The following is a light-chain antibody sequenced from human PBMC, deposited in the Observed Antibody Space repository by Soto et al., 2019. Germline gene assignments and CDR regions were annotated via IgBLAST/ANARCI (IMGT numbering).Light chain of an antibody. V-gene: IGLV2-14*01. CDR1: SSDVGFYNH. CDR3: SSFASTQTYA. J-gene: IGLJ1*01. Sequence: QSLLTQPAYVSGSRGQSITISCTGTSSDVGFYNHVSWYQQHPGKAPKLLIYEVNNRPSGVSHRFSGSKSGNTASLTISGLQAEGEADYYCSSFASTQTYAFGTGTKVT. CDR2: EVN.